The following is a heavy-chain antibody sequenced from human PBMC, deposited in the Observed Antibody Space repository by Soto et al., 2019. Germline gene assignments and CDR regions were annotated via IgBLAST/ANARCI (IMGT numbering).Heavy chain of an antibody. J-gene: IGHJ2*01. Sequence: QVQLQESGPGLVKPSETLSLTCTVSGGSISSYYWSWIRQPPGKGLEWIGHIYYSGRTNYNPSLKSRVIISVATSKYQFSLKPSSVTAADTAVYYCARALGYYDSSWYYSPLGYFVLWGRGTLGTVSS. V-gene: IGHV4-59*01. CDR3: ARALGYYDSSWYYSPLGYFVL. CDR1: GGSISSYY. CDR2: IYYSGRT. D-gene: IGHD3-22*01.